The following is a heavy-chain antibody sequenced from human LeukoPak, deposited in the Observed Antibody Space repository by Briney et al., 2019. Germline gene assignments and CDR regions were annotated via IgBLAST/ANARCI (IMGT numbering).Heavy chain of an antibody. CDR3: ARVPPRITISGYRTFDY. V-gene: IGHV1-8*01. J-gene: IGHJ4*02. Sequence: ASVKVSCKASGYTFTSYDINWVRQATGQGLEWMGWMNPNSGDTGYAQKFQGRVTMTRNTSISTAYMELSSLRSEDTAVYYCARVPPRITISGYRTFDYWGQGTLVTVSS. CDR2: MNPNSGDT. D-gene: IGHD3-3*01. CDR1: GYTFTSYD.